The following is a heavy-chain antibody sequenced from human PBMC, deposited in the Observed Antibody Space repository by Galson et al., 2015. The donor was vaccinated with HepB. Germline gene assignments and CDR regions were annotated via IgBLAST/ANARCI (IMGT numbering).Heavy chain of an antibody. CDR1: GFTFSSYW. J-gene: IGHJ2*01. Sequence: SLRLSCAASGFTFSSYWMSWVRQVPGKGLEWVANIKQDGIEKYYADSVKGRFTISRDNVKNSLYMQMNSLRVDDTAIYYCARDYDPSARPLSFFDLWGRDTLVTVSS. CDR3: ARDYDPSARPLSFFDL. CDR2: IKQDGIEK. V-gene: IGHV3-7*01. D-gene: IGHD5-12*01.